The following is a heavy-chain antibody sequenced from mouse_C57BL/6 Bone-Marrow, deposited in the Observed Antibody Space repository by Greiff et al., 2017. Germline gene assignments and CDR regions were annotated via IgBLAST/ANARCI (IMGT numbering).Heavy chain of an antibody. CDR2: ISSGSSTI. V-gene: IGHV5-17*01. Sequence: EVKLVESGGGLVKPGGSLKLSCAASGFTFSDYGMHWVRQAPEKGLAWVAYISSGSSTIYYADTVKGRFTISRDNAKTTLLLQMTSLRSEDTAMYYCARDYCGSRAWFAYWGQGTLVTVSA. D-gene: IGHD1-1*01. J-gene: IGHJ3*01. CDR1: GFTFSDYG. CDR3: ARDYCGSRAWFAY.